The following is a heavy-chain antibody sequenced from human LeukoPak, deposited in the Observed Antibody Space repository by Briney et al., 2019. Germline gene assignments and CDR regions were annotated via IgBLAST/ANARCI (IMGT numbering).Heavy chain of an antibody. CDR2: IYYSGST. Sequence: SETLSLTCTVSGGSISSSSYYWGWIRQPPGKGLEWIGSIYYSGSTYYNPSLKSRVTISVDTSKNQFSLKLSSVTAADTAVYYCARLPQGKSGSFDYWGQGTLVTVSS. CDR3: ARLPQGKSGSFDY. CDR1: GGSISSSSYY. D-gene: IGHD3-10*01. J-gene: IGHJ4*02. V-gene: IGHV4-39*01.